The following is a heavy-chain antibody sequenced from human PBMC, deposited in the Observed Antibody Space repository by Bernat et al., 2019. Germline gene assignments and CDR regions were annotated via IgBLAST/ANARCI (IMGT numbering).Heavy chain of an antibody. CDR3: ARVGLGGDSLDY. CDR2: IFHGGST. CDR1: GDSISTSNW. V-gene: IGHV4-4*02. J-gene: IGHJ4*02. D-gene: IGHD3-16*01. Sequence: QVQLQESGPGLVKPSGTLSLTCAVSGDSISTSNWWAWVRQPPGKGLEWIGEIFHGGSTNYNPSLKTRVTISVDRSKNQFSLKLTSVTAADTAVYYCARVGLGGDSLDYWGQGTLVSVS.